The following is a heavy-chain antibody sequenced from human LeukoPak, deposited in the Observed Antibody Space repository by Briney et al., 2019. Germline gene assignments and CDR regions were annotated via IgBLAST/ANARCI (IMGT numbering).Heavy chain of an antibody. CDR1: GGSISSGGYS. Sequence: PSQTLSLTCAVSGGSISSGGYSWSWIRQPPGKGLEWIGYIYHRGSTYYNPSLKSRVTISVDRSKNQFSLKLSSVTAADTAVYYCARYQAGTVDYWGQGTLVTVSS. V-gene: IGHV4-30-2*01. CDR2: IYHRGST. D-gene: IGHD6-19*01. CDR3: ARYQAGTVDY. J-gene: IGHJ4*02.